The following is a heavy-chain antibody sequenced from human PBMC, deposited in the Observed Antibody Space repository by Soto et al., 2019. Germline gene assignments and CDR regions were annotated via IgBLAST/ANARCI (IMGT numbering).Heavy chain of an antibody. D-gene: IGHD1-26*01. CDR2: IGPVSGDT. CDR1: GYSFTGNY. J-gene: IGHJ4*02. V-gene: IGHV1-2*02. CDR3: GRGRSGRMVFSY. Sequence: GTSAKVCSEASGYSFTGNYIHWARQAPGQGAEWMGEIGPVSGDTRYAQKFQGRVTMTRETSITTVYMELNNLRPEDTAFYYGGRGRSGRMVFSYWVKGTPVPVSS.